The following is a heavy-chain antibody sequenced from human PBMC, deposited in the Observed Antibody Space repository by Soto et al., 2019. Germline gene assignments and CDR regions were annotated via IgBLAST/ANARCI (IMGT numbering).Heavy chain of an antibody. Sequence: GGSLRLSCSASGFTFGASALQWARQASGKGLEWLGRIGSRGETYATTYAASVKGRFTISRDDSKNTLYLQMNSLKTEDTAVYYCTTDLWAVVVVIPFDYWGQGTLVTVSS. CDR2: IGSRGETYAT. V-gene: IGHV3-73*01. CDR1: GFTFGASA. CDR3: TTDLWAVVVVIPFDY. J-gene: IGHJ4*02. D-gene: IGHD3-22*01.